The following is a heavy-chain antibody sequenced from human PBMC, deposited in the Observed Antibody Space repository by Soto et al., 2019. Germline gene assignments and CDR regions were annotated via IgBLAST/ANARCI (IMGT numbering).Heavy chain of an antibody. J-gene: IGHJ4*02. D-gene: IGHD3-22*01. CDR1: SYPINSGYY. CDR3: VRGDYVSHSSYAYYFDN. V-gene: IGHV4-38-2*01. CDR2: VYHTGST. Sequence: PSETLSLTCAVSSYPINSGYYWGWIRQPPGKGLERIGCVYHTGSTYPNPSLKSRVTMSVDTSQNRFSLKLSSVTAADTAVYYCVRGDYVSHSSYAYYFDNWGQGTLVKVSS.